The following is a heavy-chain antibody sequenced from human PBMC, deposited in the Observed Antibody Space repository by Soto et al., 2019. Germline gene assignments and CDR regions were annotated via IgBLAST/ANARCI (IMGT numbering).Heavy chain of an antibody. CDR1: GFTFTSSA. D-gene: IGHD5-18*01. J-gene: IGHJ6*02. V-gene: IGHV1-58*01. Sequence: TSVKVSCKASGFTFTSSAVQWVRQARGQRLEWIGWIVVGSGNTNYAQKFQERVTITRDMSTSTAYMELSSLRSEDTAVYYCAADNPTRGYCYDPDYNYGMDVFGQGTTVTVSS. CDR2: IVVGSGNT. CDR3: AADNPTRGYCYDPDYNYGMDV.